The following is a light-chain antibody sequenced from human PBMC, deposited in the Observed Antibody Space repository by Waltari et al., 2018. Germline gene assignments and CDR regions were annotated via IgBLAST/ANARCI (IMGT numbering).Light chain of an antibody. J-gene: IGLJ3*02. V-gene: IGLV2-23*02. CDR2: EVT. Sequence: QSALTQPASVSGSPGQSIPIPCTSTTKYVGSHNLFSWYQQHPGKAPKLVIYEVTKRPSGVSTRFSGSKSGNTASLTISGLQAEDEADYCCCSYAGSSTWVFGGGTKLTVL. CDR3: CSYAGSSTWV. CDR1: TKYVGSHNL.